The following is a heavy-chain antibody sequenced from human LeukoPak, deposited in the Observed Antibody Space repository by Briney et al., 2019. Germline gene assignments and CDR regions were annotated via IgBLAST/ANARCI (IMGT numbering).Heavy chain of an antibody. CDR1: GFTFGDHS. CDR2: IRSKAYGGTA. V-gene: IGHV3-49*03. J-gene: IGHJ4*02. CDR3: TREIRYFDWFQADY. Sequence: PGGSLRLSCTASGFTFGDHSVSWFRQAPGKGLEWVGFIRSKAYGGTAEYAASVKGRFTISRDDSKSVAYLQMDGLKTEDTAVYYSTREIRYFDWFQADYWGQGTLVTVSS. D-gene: IGHD3-9*01.